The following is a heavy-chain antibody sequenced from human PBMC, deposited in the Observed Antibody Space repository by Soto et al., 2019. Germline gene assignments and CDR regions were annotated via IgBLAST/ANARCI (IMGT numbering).Heavy chain of an antibody. V-gene: IGHV3-30*03. CDR3: ARDSAYGSGSYYL. D-gene: IGHD3-10*01. CDR2: ISYDGSNK. Sequence: GGSLRLSCAASGFTFTDYGMHWVRQVPGKGLEWVAVISYDGSNKYYADSVKGRFTISRDNSKNTLYLQMNSLRAEDTAVYYCARDSAYGSGSYYLWGQGTMVTVSS. J-gene: IGHJ3*01. CDR1: GFTFTDYG.